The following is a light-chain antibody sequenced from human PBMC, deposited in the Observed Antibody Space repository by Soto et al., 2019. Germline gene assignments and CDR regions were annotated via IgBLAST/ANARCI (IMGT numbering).Light chain of an antibody. J-gene: IGKJ1*01. CDR3: QQRTDRPPWK. CDR2: GAS. V-gene: IGKV3-11*01. CDR1: QSVSID. Sequence: EIVMPHSPATLSVSPWERATLSCRASQSVSIDLAWYQQTPGQAPRLLIYGASTRATGIPDRFRGSGSGTDFTLSISSLEPEDFAVYYCQQRTDRPPWKCGQGTKGDIK.